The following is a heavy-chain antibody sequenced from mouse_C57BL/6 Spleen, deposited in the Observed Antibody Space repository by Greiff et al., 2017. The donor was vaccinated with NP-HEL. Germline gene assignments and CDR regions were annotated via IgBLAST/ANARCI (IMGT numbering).Heavy chain of an antibody. CDR3: TRVSGYGRGDY. V-gene: IGHV6-6*01. J-gene: IGHJ4*01. D-gene: IGHD3-1*01. CDR1: GFTFSDAW. Sequence: GGSMKLSCAASGFTFSDAWMDWVRQSPEKGLEWVAEIRNKANNHATYYAESVKGRFTISRDDSKSSVYLQMNSLRAEDTGIYYCTRVSGYGRGDYWGQGTSVTVSS. CDR2: IRNKANNHAT.